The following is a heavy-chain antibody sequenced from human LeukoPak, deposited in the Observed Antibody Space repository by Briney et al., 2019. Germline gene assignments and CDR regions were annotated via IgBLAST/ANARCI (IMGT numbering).Heavy chain of an antibody. CDR2: IYYSGST. CDR1: GGSVSSGSYY. Sequence: SETLSLTCTVSGGSVSSGSYYWSRIRQPPGKGLEWIGYIYYSGSTNYNPSLKSRVTISVDTSKNQFSLKLSSVTAADTAVYYCARSAAGEQWLVGLYYYYYGMDVWGQGTTVTVSS. D-gene: IGHD6-19*01. CDR3: ARSAAGEQWLVGLYYYYYGMDV. V-gene: IGHV4-61*01. J-gene: IGHJ6*02.